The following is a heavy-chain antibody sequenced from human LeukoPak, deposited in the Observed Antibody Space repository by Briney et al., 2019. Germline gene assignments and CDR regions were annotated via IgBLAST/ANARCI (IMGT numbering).Heavy chain of an antibody. CDR3: AREAGHYCSGGSCYSEGAFDI. CDR1: GFTVSSNY. Sequence: GGSLSLSCAASGFTVSSNYMSWVRQAPGKGLEWVSLIYSGSNTYYADSVKGRFTVSRDNSKNTLYLQMNSLRAEDTAVYYCAREAGHYCSGGSCYSEGAFDIWGQGTMVTVSS. CDR2: IYSGSNT. J-gene: IGHJ3*02. D-gene: IGHD2-15*01. V-gene: IGHV3-53*01.